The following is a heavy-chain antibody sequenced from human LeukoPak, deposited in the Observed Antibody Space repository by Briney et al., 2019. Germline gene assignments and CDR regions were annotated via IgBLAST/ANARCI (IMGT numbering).Heavy chain of an antibody. Sequence: ASVKVSCKASGYIFTGYYIHWVRQAPGQGLEWMGWINPNSGDTNYAQKFQGRVTMTRDTTISTAYMELSRLRSDDTAVFYCATLMAHLDYWGQGTLVTVSS. V-gene: IGHV1-2*02. CDR3: ATLMAHLDY. J-gene: IGHJ4*02. CDR2: INPNSGDT. CDR1: GYIFTGYY. D-gene: IGHD2-8*01.